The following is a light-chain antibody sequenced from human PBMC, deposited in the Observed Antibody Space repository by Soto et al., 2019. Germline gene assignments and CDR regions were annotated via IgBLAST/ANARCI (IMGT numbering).Light chain of an antibody. CDR1: QSVSSF. CDR2: NAF. J-gene: IGKJ1*01. Sequence: EIVLTQSPGTLSLSPGERATLSCRASQSVSSFLAWYQQKPGQAPRLLIYNAFTRATGIPARFSGSGSGTEFTLTISSLQSEDFAIYYCQQYSKWPQTFGQGTKVDIK. V-gene: IGKV3-15*01. CDR3: QQYSKWPQT.